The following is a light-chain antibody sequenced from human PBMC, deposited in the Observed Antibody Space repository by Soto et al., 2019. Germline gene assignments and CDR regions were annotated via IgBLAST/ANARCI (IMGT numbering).Light chain of an antibody. J-gene: IGLJ2*01. CDR1: SSNIGSNT. CDR2: NNS. V-gene: IGLV1-44*01. Sequence: QAVLTQPPSASGTPGQMVTISCSGSSSNIGSNTVNWYQQLPGMAPKLLIYNNSQRPSGVPDRFSGSKSGTSASLAISGLQSEDEAEYYCAAWDDSLRGLEFGGGTKVTVL. CDR3: AAWDDSLRGLE.